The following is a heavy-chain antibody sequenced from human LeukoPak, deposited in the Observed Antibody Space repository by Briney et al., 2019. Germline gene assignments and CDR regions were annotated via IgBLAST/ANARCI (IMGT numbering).Heavy chain of an antibody. D-gene: IGHD3-9*01. CDR2: ISSSSSYI. Sequence: GGSLRLSCAASGFTFSSYSMNWVRQAPGKGLEWVSSISSSSSYIYYADSVKGRFTISRDNAKNSLYLQMNSLRAEDTAVYYCARDRRYFDWFAYWGQGTLVTVSS. CDR3: ARDRRYFDWFAY. J-gene: IGHJ4*02. V-gene: IGHV3-21*01. CDR1: GFTFSSYS.